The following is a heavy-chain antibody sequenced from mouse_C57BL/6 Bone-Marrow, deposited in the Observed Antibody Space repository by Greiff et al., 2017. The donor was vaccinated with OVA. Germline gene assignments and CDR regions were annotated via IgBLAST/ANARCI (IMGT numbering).Heavy chain of an antibody. CDR3: ARCPLAY. D-gene: IGHD6-1*01. CDR2: IYPRSGTT. CDR1: GYTFTSYG. J-gene: IGHJ3*01. Sequence: VKVVESGAELARPGASVKLSCKASGYTFTSYGISWVKQRTGQGLEWIGEIYPRSGTTYYNAKFKGKATLTADKSSSTAYMELRSLTSEDSAVYFCARCPLAYWGQGTLVTVSA. V-gene: IGHV1-81*01.